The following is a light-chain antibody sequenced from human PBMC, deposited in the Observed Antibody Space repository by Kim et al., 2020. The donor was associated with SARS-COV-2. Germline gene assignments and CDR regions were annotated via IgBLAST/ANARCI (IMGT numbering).Light chain of an antibody. CDR2: GAS. CDR3: QQYDSSPLT. J-gene: IGKJ1*01. Sequence: EIVLTQSPGTLSLSPGERATLSCRASQSVSSSYLAWFQQKPGQAPRLLIYGASSRATGIPDRFSGSGSATDFTLTISRLEPEDFAVYYCQQYDSSPLTFGPGTKVDIK. V-gene: IGKV3-20*01. CDR1: QSVSSSY.